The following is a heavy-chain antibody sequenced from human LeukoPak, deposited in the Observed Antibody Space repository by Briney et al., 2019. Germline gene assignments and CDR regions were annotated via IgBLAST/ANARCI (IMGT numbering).Heavy chain of an antibody. Sequence: PSETLSLTCTVSGGSISSYYWSWIRQPPGKGLEWIGYIYYSGSTNYNPSLKSRVTISVDTSKNQFSLKLSSVTAAGTAVYYCAGGLLGRPYYYYYMDVWGKGTTVTVSS. D-gene: IGHD3-16*01. V-gene: IGHV4-59*01. CDR2: IYYSGST. J-gene: IGHJ6*03. CDR3: AGGLLGRPYYYYYMDV. CDR1: GGSISSYY.